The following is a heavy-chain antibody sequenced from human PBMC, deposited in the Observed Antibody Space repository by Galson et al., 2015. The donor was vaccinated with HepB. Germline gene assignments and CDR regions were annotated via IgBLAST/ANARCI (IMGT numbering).Heavy chain of an antibody. CDR3: ARPLDGSGSPFDY. Sequence: QSGAEVKKPGESLRISCKGSGYSFSSYWINWVRQMPGKGLEWMGRIDPSDSQTNYSPSFQGHVTISADKSIRTAYLQWSSLEASDTATYYCARPLDGSGSPFDYWAQGPLVTVS. V-gene: IGHV5-10-1*01. CDR1: GYSFSSYW. CDR2: IDPSDSQT. J-gene: IGHJ4*02. D-gene: IGHD3-10*01.